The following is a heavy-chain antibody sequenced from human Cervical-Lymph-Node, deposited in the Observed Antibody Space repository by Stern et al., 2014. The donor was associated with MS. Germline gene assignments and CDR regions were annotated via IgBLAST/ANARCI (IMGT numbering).Heavy chain of an antibody. D-gene: IGHD6-13*01. CDR2: ISYDGSNK. CDR3: ARNLPYSSSWGDY. CDR1: GFTFRSYG. V-gene: IGHV3-30-3*01. J-gene: IGHJ4*02. Sequence: QVQLVQSGGGVVQPGRSLRLSCAASGFTFRSYGMHWVRQAPGKGLEWVAVISYDGSNKYYADYVKGRFTISRDNSKSTLYLQMNSLRAEDTAVYYCARNLPYSSSWGDYWGQGTLVTVSS.